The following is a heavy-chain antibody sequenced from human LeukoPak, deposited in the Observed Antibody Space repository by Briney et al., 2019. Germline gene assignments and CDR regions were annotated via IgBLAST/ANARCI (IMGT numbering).Heavy chain of an antibody. CDR2: ITSSDSTI. Sequence: GGSLRLSCAASGFIFSSYEMNWVRQAPGKGLEWVAYITSSDSTIYYADSVKGRFTISKDNAKNSLFLQMTSLRAEDTAVYYCARDLLGLHDFWGQGTLVTVSS. CDR3: ARDLLGLHDF. D-gene: IGHD7-27*01. V-gene: IGHV3-48*03. CDR1: GFIFSSYE. J-gene: IGHJ4*02.